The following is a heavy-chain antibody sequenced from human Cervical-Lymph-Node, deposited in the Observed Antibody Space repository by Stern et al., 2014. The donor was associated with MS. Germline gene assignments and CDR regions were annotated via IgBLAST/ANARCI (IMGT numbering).Heavy chain of an antibody. V-gene: IGHV1-2*02. CDR1: GYTFTAHY. Sequence: QLVQSGAEVKKPGASVKVSCKASGYTFTAHYLHWVRQAPGQGLEWMGRINPHTGGTNYAQKFQGRVTMTRDTSVSTAYMEVTSLRSEGTAVFYCARGAMTTVLTLFNHFDFWGQGSLVTVSS. D-gene: IGHD4-23*01. J-gene: IGHJ4*02. CDR3: ARGAMTTVLTLFNHFDF. CDR2: INPHTGGT.